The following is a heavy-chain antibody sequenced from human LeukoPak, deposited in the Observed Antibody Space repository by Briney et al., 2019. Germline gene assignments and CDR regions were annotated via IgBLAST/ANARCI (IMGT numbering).Heavy chain of an antibody. V-gene: IGHV3-30-3*01. D-gene: IGHD4-17*01. CDR3: ATTTTVTID. CDR2: ISYDGSNK. J-gene: IGHJ4*02. Sequence: SGGSLRLSCAASGFTFSSYAMHWVRQAPGKGLEWVAVISYDGSNKYYADSVKGRFTISRDNSKNTLYLQMNSLRAEDTAVYYCATTTTVTIDWGQGTLVTVSS. CDR1: GFTFSSYA.